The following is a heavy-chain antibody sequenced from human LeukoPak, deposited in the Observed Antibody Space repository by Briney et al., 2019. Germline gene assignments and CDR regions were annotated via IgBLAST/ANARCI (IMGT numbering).Heavy chain of an antibody. CDR1: GGSISSSSYY. Sequence: SETLSLTCTVSGGSISSSSYYWGWIRQPPGKGLEWIGYIYYSGSTNYNPSLKSRVTISVDTSRNQFSLKLSSVTAADTAVYYCVTSTVVTPFDYWGQGTLVTVSS. D-gene: IGHD4-23*01. CDR3: VTSTVVTPFDY. V-gene: IGHV4-61*05. CDR2: IYYSGST. J-gene: IGHJ4*02.